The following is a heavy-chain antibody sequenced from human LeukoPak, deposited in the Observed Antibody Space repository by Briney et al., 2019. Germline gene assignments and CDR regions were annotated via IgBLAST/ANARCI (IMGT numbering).Heavy chain of an antibody. CDR3: GKSFLHGHSGYDIDY. J-gene: IGHJ4*02. CDR1: GFTFSNYG. V-gene: IGHV3-30*18. CDR2: ISYDGSNK. Sequence: GGSLRLSCAASGFTFSNYGMHWVRQAPGKGLEWVAVISYDGSNKYYADSVKGRFTISRDNSKNTLDLQMNSLRAEDTAVYYCGKSFLHGHSGYDIDYWGQGTLVTVSS. D-gene: IGHD5-12*01.